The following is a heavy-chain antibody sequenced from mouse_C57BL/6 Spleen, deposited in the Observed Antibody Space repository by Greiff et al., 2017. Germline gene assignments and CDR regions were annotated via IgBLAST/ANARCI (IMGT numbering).Heavy chain of an antibody. J-gene: IGHJ1*03. V-gene: IGHV5-17*01. Sequence: EVQVVESGGGLVKPGGSLTLSCAASGFTFSDYGMHWVRQAPEKGLEWVAYISSGSSTIYYADTVKGRFTISRDNAKNTLFLQMTSLRSEDTAMYYCAREGSSYWYFDVWGTGTTVTVSS. CDR1: GFTFSDYG. D-gene: IGHD1-1*01. CDR2: ISSGSSTI. CDR3: AREGSSYWYFDV.